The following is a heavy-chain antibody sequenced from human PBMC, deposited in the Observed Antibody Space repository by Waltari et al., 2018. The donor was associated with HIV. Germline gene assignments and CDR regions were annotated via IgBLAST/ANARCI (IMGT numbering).Heavy chain of an antibody. CDR3: AREGGRDCSGGSCYIDY. J-gene: IGHJ4*02. CDR2: INQDGSES. V-gene: IGHV3-7*01. D-gene: IGHD2-15*01. Sequence: EVEVVESGGGLVQSGGSRGLSCAVPGFTFGCSGVGWVRQAAGKGLAWVANINQDGSESYYVGSVEGRFTISRDNTKNLLYLQMNSLRAEDTAVYYCAREGGRDCSGGSCYIDYWGQGTLVTVSS. CDR1: GFTFGCSG.